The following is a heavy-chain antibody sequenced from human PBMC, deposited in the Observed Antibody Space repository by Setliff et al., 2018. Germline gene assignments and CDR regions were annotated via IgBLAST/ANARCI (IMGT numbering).Heavy chain of an antibody. CDR2: ITDSGRTT. D-gene: IGHD2-8*02. Sequence: GGSLSLSCAAAGVTFSSYAMSWVSQAPGKEPEWVSTITDSGRTTYYGPSLRGRFTISRDNSRNTLYLQMNSLRAEYAVIYYCARRGGTAGARAFDIWGQGTMVTVSS. J-gene: IGHJ3*02. CDR1: GVTFSSYA. V-gene: IGHV3-23*01. CDR3: ARRGGTAGARAFDI.